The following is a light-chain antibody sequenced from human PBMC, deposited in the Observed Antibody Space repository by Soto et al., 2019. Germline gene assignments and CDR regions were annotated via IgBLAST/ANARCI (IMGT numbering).Light chain of an antibody. CDR2: AAS. CDR3: QQSYTTPYT. CDR1: QSISSY. V-gene: IGKV1-39*01. J-gene: IGKJ2*01. Sequence: DLQMTQSPSSLSASVGDGVTITCRASQSISSYLNWFQQKPGKAPKLLIYAASSLQSGVPSRFSGSGSGTDFTLIIRSLQPEDFATYYCQQSYTTPYTFGQGTKLEIK.